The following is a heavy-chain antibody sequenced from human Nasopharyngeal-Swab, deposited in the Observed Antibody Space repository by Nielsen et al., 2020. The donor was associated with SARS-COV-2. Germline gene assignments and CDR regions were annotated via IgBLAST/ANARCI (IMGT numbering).Heavy chain of an antibody. V-gene: IGHV4-59*01. CDR3: ARESRMSLYYYMDV. CDR1: GGSISSYY. J-gene: IGHJ6*03. Sequence: SETLSLTCTVSGGSISSYYWTWIRQSPGKGLEWIGHIYYGGSTNYNPSLKSRVTISLDTSKNHFSLKLSSVTAADTAVYFCARESRMSLYYYMDVWGKGTTVTVSS. CDR2: IYYGGST.